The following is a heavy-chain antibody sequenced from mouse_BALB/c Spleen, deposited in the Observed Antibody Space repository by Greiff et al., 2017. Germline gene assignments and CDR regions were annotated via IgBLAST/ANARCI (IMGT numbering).Heavy chain of an antibody. CDR3: AREIGYGNDGNYFDY. Sequence: EVKLVESGGGLVQPGGSRKLSCAASGFTFSDYGMAWVRQAPGKGPEWVAFISNLAYSIYYADTVTGRFTISRENAKNTLYLEMSSLRSEDTAMYYCAREIGYGNDGNYFDYWGQGTTLTVSS. J-gene: IGHJ2*01. D-gene: IGHD2-2*01. V-gene: IGHV5-15*02. CDR1: GFTFSDYG. CDR2: ISNLAYSI.